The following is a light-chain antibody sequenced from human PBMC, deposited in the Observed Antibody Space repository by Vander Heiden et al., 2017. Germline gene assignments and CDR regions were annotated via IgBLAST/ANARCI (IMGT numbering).Light chain of an antibody. V-gene: IGKV1-39*01. CDR1: QSISSY. Sequence: ITFTQSPSSLSASVRDGVTITCRASQSISSYLDWYQQKPGKAPELLIYAASSFQSGVPSRFSGSGSGTDFTLTISSLQPDDFATYYCQQCYSNPLTFGQGTRLEIK. J-gene: IGKJ5*01. CDR3: QQCYSNPLT. CDR2: AAS.